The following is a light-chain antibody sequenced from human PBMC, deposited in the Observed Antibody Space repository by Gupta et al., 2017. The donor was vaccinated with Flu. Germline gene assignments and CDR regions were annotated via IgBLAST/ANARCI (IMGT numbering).Light chain of an antibody. Sequence: DIQLTQSPSSLSASVGDRVTITCRASQGISGWLAWYQHQPGKARKALIYGASTLQSGVPSRFSGSGSGIDFTLTISSLQPEDCATYFCQQYNTYPFTFGQGTRLEIK. J-gene: IGKJ5*01. CDR3: QQYNTYPFT. V-gene: IGKV1D-16*01. CDR1: QGISGW. CDR2: GAS.